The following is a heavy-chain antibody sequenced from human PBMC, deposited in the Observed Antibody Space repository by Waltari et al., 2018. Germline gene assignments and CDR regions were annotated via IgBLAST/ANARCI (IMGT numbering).Heavy chain of an antibody. D-gene: IGHD1-1*01. Sequence: QVQLVQSGAEVKKPGASVTVSCQASGYIFPSYGISWVRQAPGQGLEWLGWISAYNGNTHYAQKLQGRVTMSTDTSTKTAYMELRSLKSDDTAVYFCAREVGTTLAFDPWGQGTLVTVSS. V-gene: IGHV1-18*01. CDR2: ISAYNGNT. CDR3: AREVGTTLAFDP. J-gene: IGHJ5*02. CDR1: GYIFPSYG.